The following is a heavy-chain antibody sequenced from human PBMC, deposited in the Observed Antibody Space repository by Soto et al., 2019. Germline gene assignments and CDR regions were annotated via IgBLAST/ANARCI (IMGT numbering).Heavy chain of an antibody. CDR2: INPNSGGT. V-gene: IGHV1-2*04. CDR3: ARGPDSSGYYNNWFDP. D-gene: IGHD3-22*01. CDR1: GYTFTGYY. J-gene: IGHJ5*02. Sequence: ASVKLSCKASGYTFTGYYMHWVRQAPRQGLEWMGWINPNSGGTNYAQKFQGWVTMTRDTSISTAYMELSRLRSDDTAVYYCARGPDSSGYYNNWFDPWGQGTLVTVSS.